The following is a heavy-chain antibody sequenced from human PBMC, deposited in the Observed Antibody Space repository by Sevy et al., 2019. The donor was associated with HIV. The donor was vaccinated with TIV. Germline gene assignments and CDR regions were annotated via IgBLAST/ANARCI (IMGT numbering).Heavy chain of an antibody. J-gene: IGHJ3*02. CDR1: GFTVSSNY. Sequence: GSLRLSCAASGFTVSSNYMSWVRQAPGKGLEWVSVIYSGGSTYYADSVKGRFTISRDNSKNTLYLQMNSLRAEDTTVYYCARVGLWRENAFDIWGQGTLVTVSS. CDR2: IYSGGST. CDR3: ARVGLWRENAFDI. D-gene: IGHD3-16*01. V-gene: IGHV3-53*01.